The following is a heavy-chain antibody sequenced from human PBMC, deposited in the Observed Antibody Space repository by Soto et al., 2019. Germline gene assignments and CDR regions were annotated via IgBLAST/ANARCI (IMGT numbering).Heavy chain of an antibody. Sequence: GGSLRLSCAASGFTFSSYWMSWVRQAPGKGLEWVANIKQDGSEKYYVDSVKGRFTISRDNAKNSLYLQMNSLRAEDTAVYYCTTDLTDILPWDVWGQGTTVTVSS. V-gene: IGHV3-7*01. J-gene: IGHJ6*02. CDR3: TTDLTDILPWDV. CDR1: GFTFSSYW. D-gene: IGHD3-9*01. CDR2: IKQDGSEK.